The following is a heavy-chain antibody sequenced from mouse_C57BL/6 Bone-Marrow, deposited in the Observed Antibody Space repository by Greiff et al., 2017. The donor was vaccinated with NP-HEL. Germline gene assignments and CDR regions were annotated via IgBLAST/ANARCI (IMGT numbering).Heavy chain of an antibody. CDR3: VSYGNSFAY. Sequence: EVQVVESGGGLVQPKGSLKLSCAASGFSFNTYAMNWVRQAPGKGLEWVARIRSKSNNYATYYADSVKDRFTISRDDSESMLYLQMNNLKTEDTAMYYCVSYGNSFAYWGQGTLVTVSA. CDR2: IRSKSNNYAT. D-gene: IGHD2-1*01. V-gene: IGHV10-1*01. CDR1: GFSFNTYA. J-gene: IGHJ3*01.